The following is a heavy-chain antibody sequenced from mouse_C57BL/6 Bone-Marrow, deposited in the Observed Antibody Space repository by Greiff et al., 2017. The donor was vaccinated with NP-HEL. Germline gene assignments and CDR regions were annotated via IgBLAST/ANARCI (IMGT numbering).Heavy chain of an antibody. J-gene: IGHJ4*01. CDR3: ARSGYGRND. V-gene: IGHV1-50*01. Sequence: QVQLQQPGAELVKPGASVKLSCKASGYTFTSYWMQWVKQRPGQGLEWIGEIDPSDSYTNYTQKFKGKATLTVDTSSSTAYMQLSSLTSEDSAVYYCARSGYGRNDWGQGTSVTVSS. CDR1: GYTFTSYW. CDR2: IDPSDSYT. D-gene: IGHD1-1*01.